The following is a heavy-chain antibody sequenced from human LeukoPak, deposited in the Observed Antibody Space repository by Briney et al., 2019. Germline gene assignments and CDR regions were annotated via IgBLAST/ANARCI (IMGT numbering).Heavy chain of an antibody. Sequence: PGGSLRLSCAASGFTFSSYAMHWVRQAPGKGLEWVALISYDGSNKYYADSVKGRFTISRDNSKNTLYLQMNSLRTEDTAVYYCAREDENDFSVGGWGQGTLVTVSS. CDR2: ISYDGSNK. CDR1: GFTFSSYA. CDR3: AREDENDFSVGG. V-gene: IGHV3-30*04. J-gene: IGHJ4*02. D-gene: IGHD3-3*01.